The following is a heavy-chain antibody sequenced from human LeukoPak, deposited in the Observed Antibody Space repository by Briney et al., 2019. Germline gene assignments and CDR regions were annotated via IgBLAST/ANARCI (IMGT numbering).Heavy chain of an antibody. J-gene: IGHJ6*02. V-gene: IGHV1-2*06. CDR2: INPNSGGT. CDR1: GYTFTGYY. Sequence: GASVKVSCKASGYTFTGYYMHWVRQAPGQGLEWMGRINPNSGGTNYAQKFQGRVTMTRDTSISTAYMELSRLRSDDTAVYYCARDAGTYSGGMDVWGQGTTVTVSS. D-gene: IGHD6-13*01. CDR3: ARDAGTYSGGMDV.